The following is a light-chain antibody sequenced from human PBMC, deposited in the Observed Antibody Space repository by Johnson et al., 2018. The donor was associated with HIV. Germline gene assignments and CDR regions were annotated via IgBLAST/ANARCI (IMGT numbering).Light chain of an antibody. CDR3: GTWDSRLSATYA. Sequence: QSVLTQPPSVSAAPGQKVTISCSGSSSNIGSNYVSWYQQLPGTAPKLLIYDNNKRPSGIPDRFSGSKSGTSATLGITGLQTGDEADYYCGTWDSRLSATYAVVTVTNDTVL. V-gene: IGLV1-51*01. J-gene: IGLJ1*01. CDR2: DNN. CDR1: SSNIGSNY.